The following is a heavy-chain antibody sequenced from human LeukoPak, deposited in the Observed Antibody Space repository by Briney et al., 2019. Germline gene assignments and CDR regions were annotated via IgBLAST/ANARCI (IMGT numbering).Heavy chain of an antibody. CDR2: FDPEDGET. CDR1: GYTLTELS. V-gene: IGHV1-24*01. Sequence: ASVKVSCKVSGYTLTELSMHWVRQAPGKGLEWMGGFDPEDGETIYAQKFQGRVTMTEDTSTDTAYMELSSLRSEDTAVYYCATERITMIVVAPDAHAFDIWGQGTMVTVSS. D-gene: IGHD3-22*01. CDR3: ATERITMIVVAPDAHAFDI. J-gene: IGHJ3*02.